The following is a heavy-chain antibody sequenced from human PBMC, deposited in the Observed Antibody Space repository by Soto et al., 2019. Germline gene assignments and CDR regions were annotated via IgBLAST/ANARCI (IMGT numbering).Heavy chain of an antibody. J-gene: IGHJ4*02. Sequence: PGGSLRLSCAASGLTFSSYAMSWVRQAPGKGLEWVSRINGDGISTSYADSVKGRFTISRDNAKDTLYLHMNSLGAEDTAVYYCARISQGTYCRGGNCYSDYWGQGTLVTVSS. D-gene: IGHD2-15*01. CDR2: INGDGIST. V-gene: IGHV3-74*01. CDR3: ARISQGTYCRGGNCYSDY. CDR1: GLTFSSYA.